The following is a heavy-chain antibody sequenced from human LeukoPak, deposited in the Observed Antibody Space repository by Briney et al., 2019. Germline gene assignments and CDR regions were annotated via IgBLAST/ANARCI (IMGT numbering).Heavy chain of an antibody. CDR2: IYYSGST. V-gene: IGHV4-39*01. CDR1: GGSISSSSYY. J-gene: IGHJ1*01. Sequence: PSETLSLTCTVSGGSISSSSYYWGWIRQPPGKGLEWIGSIYYSGSTYYNPSLKSRVTISVDTSKNQFSLKLSSVTAADTAVYYCARHLYSGSYYGDKYFQHWGQGTLVTVSS. CDR3: ARHLYSGSYYGDKYFQH. D-gene: IGHD1-26*01.